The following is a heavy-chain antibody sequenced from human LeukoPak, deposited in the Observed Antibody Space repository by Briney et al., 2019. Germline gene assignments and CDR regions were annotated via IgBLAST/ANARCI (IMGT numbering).Heavy chain of an antibody. V-gene: IGHV3-33*06. CDR1: GFTFSSYG. CDR2: IWYDGSNK. CDR3: AKGGLARETALDYGDYVDY. D-gene: IGHD4-17*01. J-gene: IGHJ4*02. Sequence: GRSLRLSCAASGFTFSSYGMHWVRQSPGKGLEWLAVIWYDGSNKYYADSVKGRFTISRDNSKNTLYLQMNSLRAEDTAVYYCAKGGLARETALDYGDYVDYWGQGTLVTVSS.